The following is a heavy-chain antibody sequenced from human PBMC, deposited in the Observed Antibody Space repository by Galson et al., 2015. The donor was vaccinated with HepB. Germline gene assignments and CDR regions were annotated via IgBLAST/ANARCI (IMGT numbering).Heavy chain of an antibody. V-gene: IGHV3-33*08. CDR2: IWYDGSNK. CDR1: GFTFSSYG. Sequence: LRLSCAASGFTFSSYGMHWVRQAPGKGLEWVAVIWYDGSNKYYADSVKGRFTISRDNSKNTLYLQMNSLRAEDTAVYYCARNLSPNYYGSGRYDAFDIWGQGTMVTVSS. D-gene: IGHD3-10*01. CDR3: ARNLSPNYYGSGRYDAFDI. J-gene: IGHJ3*02.